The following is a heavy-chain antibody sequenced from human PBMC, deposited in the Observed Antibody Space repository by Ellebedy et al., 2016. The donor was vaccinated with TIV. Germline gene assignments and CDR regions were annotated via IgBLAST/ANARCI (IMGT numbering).Heavy chain of an antibody. D-gene: IGHD3-16*01. J-gene: IGHJ6*02. CDR3: NSGAGVDV. CDR1: GFTFSGSA. CDR2: IRSKANSYSK. V-gene: IGHV3-73*01. Sequence: PGGSLRLSCAASGFTFSGSAMHRVRQASGKGLEWVGRIRSKANSYSKAYAASVKGRFTISKDDSKKTAYLQMNSLKTEDTAVYYCNSGAGVDVWGQGTTVTVSS.